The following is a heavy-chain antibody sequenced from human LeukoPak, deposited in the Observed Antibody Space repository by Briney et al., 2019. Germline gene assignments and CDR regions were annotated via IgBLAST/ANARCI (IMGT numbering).Heavy chain of an antibody. V-gene: IGHV4-59*08. CDR2: IYYSGST. D-gene: IGHD1-26*01. CDR1: GGSISSYY. Sequence: PSETLSLTCTVSGGSISSYYWTWIRQPPGKGLEWIGYIYYSGSTKYTPSLKSRVTISVDSSKNHFSLKLSSVTAADTAVYYCARAQVGIVGATEFAYWGQGTLVTVSS. J-gene: IGHJ4*02. CDR3: ARAQVGIVGATEFAY.